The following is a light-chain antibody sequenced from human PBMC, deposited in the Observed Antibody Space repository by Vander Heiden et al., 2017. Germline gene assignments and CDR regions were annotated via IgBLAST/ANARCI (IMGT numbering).Light chain of an antibody. Sequence: EIVMTQSPATLSVSPGERATLSCRASQSVGSNLAWYQQKPGQAPRHLIYGASTRATGIPARFSGSGSGTECTITISSLQSEDFAVYYCQQYNNWPPWTFGQGTKVEIK. CDR2: GAS. J-gene: IGKJ1*01. CDR3: QQYNNWPPWT. V-gene: IGKV3-15*01. CDR1: QSVGSN.